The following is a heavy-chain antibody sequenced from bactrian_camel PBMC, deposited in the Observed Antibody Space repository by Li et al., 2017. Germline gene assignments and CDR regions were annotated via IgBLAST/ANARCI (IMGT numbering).Heavy chain of an antibody. CDR3: AAGPPSWGGYCSGKYETSY. D-gene: IGHD5*01. CDR2: IYNDDGNI. V-gene: IGHV3S6*01. CDR1: GFTFANYG. Sequence: HVQLVESGGGMVQPGGSLRLSCAASGFTFANYGMSWVRQAPGKGLEWVSGIYNDDGNIYYADSVKGRFTVSQDITKNTLFLQMNSLKIEDTAVYYCAAGPPSWGGYCSGKYETSYWGQGTQVTVS. J-gene: IGHJ4*01.